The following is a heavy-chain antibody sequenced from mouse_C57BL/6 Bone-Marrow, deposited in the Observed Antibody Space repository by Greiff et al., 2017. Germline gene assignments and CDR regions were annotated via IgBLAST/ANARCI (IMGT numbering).Heavy chain of an antibody. CDR1: GYTFTDYY. Sequence: EVQLQQSGPELVKPGASVKISCKASGYTFTDYYMNWVKQSHGKSLEWIGDINPNNGGTSYNQKLKGKATLTVDKSSSTAYMELRSLTSEDSAVYYCARGYYGSSWCFDYWGQGTILTVSS. CDR2: INPNNGGT. J-gene: IGHJ2*01. CDR3: ARGYYGSSWCFDY. D-gene: IGHD1-1*01. V-gene: IGHV1-26*01.